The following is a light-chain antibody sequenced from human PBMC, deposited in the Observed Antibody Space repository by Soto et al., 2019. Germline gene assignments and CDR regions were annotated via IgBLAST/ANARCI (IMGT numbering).Light chain of an antibody. CDR2: DAS. Sequence: EIVLTHSPAAVSLSPRDRATLSCRASQSVRSYLAWYQQKPGQAPRLLIYDASNRATGIPARFSGSGSGTDFTLTVSSLEPEDFAVYYCQQRSDWPPTFGGGSKV. J-gene: IGKJ4*01. V-gene: IGKV3-11*01. CDR3: QQRSDWPPT. CDR1: QSVRSY.